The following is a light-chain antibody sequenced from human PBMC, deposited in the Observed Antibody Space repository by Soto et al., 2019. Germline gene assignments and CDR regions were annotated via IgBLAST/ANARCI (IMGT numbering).Light chain of an antibody. CDR3: SSFAGNNNLV. J-gene: IGLJ2*01. Sequence: QSALTQPPSASGSPGQSVTISCTGTSSDVGGYNYVSWYQQHPGKAPKLMISEVSKRPSGVPDRCSGSKSGNTASLTVSGLQAEDEADYYCSSFAGNNNLVFGGGTKPTVL. V-gene: IGLV2-8*01. CDR2: EVS. CDR1: SSDVGGYNY.